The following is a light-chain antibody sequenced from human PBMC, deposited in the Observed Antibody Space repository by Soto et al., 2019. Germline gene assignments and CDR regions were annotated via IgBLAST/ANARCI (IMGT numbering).Light chain of an antibody. CDR1: QSVYNNY. J-gene: IGKJ1*01. Sequence: ELVLAQSPDTLSLSPGDRATLSCRASQSVYNNYLAWYQQKSGQAPRLLIYGASSRATVVPDRFSASGSGTDFTLTISRLEPKDLVAYYCQQYGRTPWTCGQGNKVEIK. V-gene: IGKV3-20*01. CDR2: GAS. CDR3: QQYGRTPWT.